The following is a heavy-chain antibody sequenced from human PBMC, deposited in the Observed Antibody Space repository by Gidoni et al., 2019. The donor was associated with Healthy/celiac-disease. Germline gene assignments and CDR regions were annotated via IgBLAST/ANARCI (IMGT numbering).Heavy chain of an antibody. CDR1: GFTFSSYG. CDR3: AKVIGGYNFFDY. D-gene: IGHD5-12*01. J-gene: IGHJ4*02. CDR2: ISYDGSNK. V-gene: IGHV3-30*18. Sequence: QVQLVASGGGEVQPGRSLRLSCAASGFTFSSYGMHWVRQAPGKGLEWVAVISYDGSNKYYSDSVKGRFTISRDNSKNTLYLQMNSLRAEDTAVYYCAKVIGGYNFFDYWGQGTLVTVSS.